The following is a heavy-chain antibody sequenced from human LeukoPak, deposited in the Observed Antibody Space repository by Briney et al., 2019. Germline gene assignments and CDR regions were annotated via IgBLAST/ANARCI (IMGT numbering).Heavy chain of an antibody. CDR1: GFTFSSYW. CDR3: ARAQGYSSGWAYFDY. D-gene: IGHD6-19*01. Sequence: GGSLRLSCAASGFTFSSYWMSWVRQAPGKGLEWVANIKQDGSEKYYVDSVKGRFTVSRDNAKNSLYLQMNSLRAEDTAVYYCARAQGYSSGWAYFDYWGQGTLVTVSS. V-gene: IGHV3-7*01. J-gene: IGHJ4*02. CDR2: IKQDGSEK.